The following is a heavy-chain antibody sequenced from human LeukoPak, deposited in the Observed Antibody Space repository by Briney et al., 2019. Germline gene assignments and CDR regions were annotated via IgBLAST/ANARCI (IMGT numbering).Heavy chain of an antibody. D-gene: IGHD3-16*01. V-gene: IGHV4-61*02. Sequence: PSETLSLTCTVSGGSISSGSYYWSWIRQPAGTGLEWIGRIYTSGSTNYNPSLKSRVTISVDTSKNQFSLKLSSVTAADMAVYYCARVSWPGRGSRFDPWGQGILVTVSS. CDR2: IYTSGST. CDR1: GGSISSGSYY. J-gene: IGHJ5*02. CDR3: ARVSWPGRGSRFDP.